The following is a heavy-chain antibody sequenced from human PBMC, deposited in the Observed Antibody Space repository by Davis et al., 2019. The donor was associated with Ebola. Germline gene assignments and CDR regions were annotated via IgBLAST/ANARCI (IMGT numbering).Heavy chain of an antibody. CDR3: ARAGFGSTWFDC. Sequence: GESLKISCAASGFTFGSYDIHWVRQATGKGLEWVSAIGAAGDTYYPVSVKGRFTISRENAKNSLYLQMNSLRAEDTAVYYCARAGFGSTWFDCWGQGILVTVSS. CDR2: IGAAGDT. CDR1: GFTFGSYD. V-gene: IGHV3-13*01. J-gene: IGHJ5*01. D-gene: IGHD6-13*01.